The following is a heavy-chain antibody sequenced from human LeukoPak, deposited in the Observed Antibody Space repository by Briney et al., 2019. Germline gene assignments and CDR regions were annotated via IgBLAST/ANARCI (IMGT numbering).Heavy chain of an antibody. CDR2: ICHSEST. J-gene: IGHJ5*02. Sequence: SSETLSLTCAVSGGSISSSKWWSWVRQPPGKGLEWIGEICHSESTNYNPSLKSRVTISVDKFKNQFSLKLSSVTAADTAVYYCARTQGWLDPWGQGTLVTVSS. V-gene: IGHV4-4*02. CDR3: ARTQGWLDP. CDR1: GGSISSSKW.